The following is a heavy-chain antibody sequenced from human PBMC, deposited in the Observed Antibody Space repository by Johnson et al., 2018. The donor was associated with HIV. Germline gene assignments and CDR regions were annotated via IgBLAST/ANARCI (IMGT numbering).Heavy chain of an antibody. J-gene: IGHJ3*02. CDR3: ANFRGTTRNPDAFDI. CDR1: GFTFSSYA. V-gene: IGHV3-30-3*01. CDR2: ISYDGSNK. D-gene: IGHD1-1*01. Sequence: QVLLVESGGGVVQPGRSLRLSCAASGFTFSSYAMHWVRQAPGKGLEWVAVISYDGSNKYYADSVKGRFTISRDNSKNTLYLQMNSLRAEDTAVYYCANFRGTTRNPDAFDIWGQGTMVTVSS.